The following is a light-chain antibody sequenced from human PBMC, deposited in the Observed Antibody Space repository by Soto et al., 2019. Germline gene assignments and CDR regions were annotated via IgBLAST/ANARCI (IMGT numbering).Light chain of an antibody. CDR1: QSLVSSNGNTF. V-gene: IGKV2-30*01. Sequence: DVVMTQSPLSLPVTLGQPASISCRSSQSLVSSNGNTFLIWFQQRPGQSPRRLIYKVSNRDSAVADRFAGSGSGTDFTLEISRVESEDVGVYYCMQATHWPWTFCQGTKVEIK. J-gene: IGKJ1*01. CDR2: KVS. CDR3: MQATHWPWT.